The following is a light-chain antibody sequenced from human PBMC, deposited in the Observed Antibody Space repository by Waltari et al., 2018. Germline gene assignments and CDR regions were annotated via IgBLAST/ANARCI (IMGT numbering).Light chain of an antibody. CDR2: WAC. Sequence: DIVMTQSPDSLAVSLGESATINCKSSQSILHGSNTKSNLAWYQQKPGQLPWLLIYWACIPEAGVPDRFSGSGYGTDFTLTISSLQAEDVAVYYCQQYFTTFTVTFGGGTKVEIK. CDR3: QQYFTTFTVT. CDR1: QSILHGSNTKSN. V-gene: IGKV4-1*01. J-gene: IGKJ4*01.